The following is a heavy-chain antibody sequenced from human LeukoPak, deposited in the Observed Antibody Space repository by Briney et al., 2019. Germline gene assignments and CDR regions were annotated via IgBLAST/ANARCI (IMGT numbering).Heavy chain of an antibody. J-gene: IGHJ4*02. CDR1: GGSFSGYY. CDR3: ARGRSAMVRGVISYYFYY. CDR2: INHSGST. V-gene: IGHV4-34*01. D-gene: IGHD3-10*01. Sequence: PSETLSLTCAVYGGSFSGYYWSWIRQPPGKGLEWIGEINHSGSTNYNPSLKSRVTISVDTSKNQFSLKLSSVTAADTAVYYCARGRSAMVRGVISYYFYYWGQGTLVTVSS.